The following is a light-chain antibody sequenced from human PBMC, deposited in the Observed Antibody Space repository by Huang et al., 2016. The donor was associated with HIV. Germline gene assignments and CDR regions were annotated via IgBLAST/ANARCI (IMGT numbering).Light chain of an antibody. CDR2: WAS. CDR3: QQYFNPPVT. V-gene: IGKV4-1*01. J-gene: IGKJ3*01. CDR1: QSVLSGNNKNY. Sequence: DIVMTQSPDSLAVSLGERATINCKSSQSVLSGNNKNYLAWFQQKSGQPPKLLIYWASTRESGVPDRLRGSGSRTDFTLTINSLQPEDVAVYYCQQYFNPPVTFGPGTKVHVK.